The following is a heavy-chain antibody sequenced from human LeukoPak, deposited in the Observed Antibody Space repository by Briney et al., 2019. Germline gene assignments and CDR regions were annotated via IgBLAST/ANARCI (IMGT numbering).Heavy chain of an antibody. CDR3: ARAVGGDGSGSL. J-gene: IGHJ4*02. V-gene: IGHV4-4*07. CDR2: IYVTGST. Sequence: SETLSLTCTVSGASISSYYWSWIRQPAGKALGWIGRIYVTGSTTYNPSLESRVTMSLDTSKNHFSLKLRSVTAADTAVYYCARAVGGDGSGSLWGPGTLVTVSS. D-gene: IGHD3-10*01. CDR1: GASISSYY.